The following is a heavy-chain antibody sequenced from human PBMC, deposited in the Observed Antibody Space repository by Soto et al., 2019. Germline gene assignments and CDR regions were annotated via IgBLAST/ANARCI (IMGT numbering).Heavy chain of an antibody. CDR1: GFTFSSYA. CDR2: ISSNGGST. V-gene: IGHV3-64*01. Sequence: GGSLRLSCAASGFTFSSYAMHWVRQAPGKGLEYVSAISSNGGSTYYANSVKGRFTISRDNSKNTLYLQMGSLRAEDMAVYYCARGPIVATSPDYWGQGTLVPVSS. J-gene: IGHJ4*02. CDR3: ARGPIVATSPDY. D-gene: IGHD5-12*01.